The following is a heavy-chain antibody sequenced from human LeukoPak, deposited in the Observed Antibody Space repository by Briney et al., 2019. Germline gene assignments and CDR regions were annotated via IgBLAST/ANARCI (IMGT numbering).Heavy chain of an antibody. D-gene: IGHD2-15*01. CDR1: GGSISTYY. J-gene: IGHJ4*02. CDR3: ARGFGGSELFDY. V-gene: IGHV4-4*07. Sequence: SETLSLACTVSGGSISTYYWSWIRQPAGKGLEWIGSIYYSGSTYYNPSLKSRVTISVDTSKNQFSLKLSSVTAADTAVYYCARGFGGSELFDYWGQGTLVTVSS. CDR2: IYYSGST.